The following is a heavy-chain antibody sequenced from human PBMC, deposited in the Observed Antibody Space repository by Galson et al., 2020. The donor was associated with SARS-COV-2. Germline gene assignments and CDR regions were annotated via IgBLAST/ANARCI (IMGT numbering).Heavy chain of an antibody. CDR3: ARLPEYSGSYLGDDYYYGMDV. CDR1: GYTFTSYD. V-gene: IGHV1-8*01. Sequence: ASVKVSCKASGYTFTSYDINWVRQATGQGLEWMGWMNPNSGNTGYAQKFQGRVTMTRNTSISTAYMELSSLRSEDTAVYYCARLPEYSGSYLGDDYYYGMDVWGQGTTVTVSS. J-gene: IGHJ6*02. CDR2: MNPNSGNT. D-gene: IGHD1-26*01.